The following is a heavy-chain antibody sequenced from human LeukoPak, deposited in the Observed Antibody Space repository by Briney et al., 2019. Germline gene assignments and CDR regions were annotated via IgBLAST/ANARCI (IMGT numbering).Heavy chain of an antibody. D-gene: IGHD6-19*01. Sequence: GRSLRLSCAASGFTFSSYGMHWVRQAPGKGLEWVAVISYHGSNKYYADSVKGRFTISRDNSKNTLYLQMNSLSAEDTAVYYCATDQYSSGWSFDYWGQGALVTVSS. CDR2: ISYHGSNK. V-gene: IGHV3-30*03. CDR3: ATDQYSSGWSFDY. J-gene: IGHJ4*02. CDR1: GFTFSSYG.